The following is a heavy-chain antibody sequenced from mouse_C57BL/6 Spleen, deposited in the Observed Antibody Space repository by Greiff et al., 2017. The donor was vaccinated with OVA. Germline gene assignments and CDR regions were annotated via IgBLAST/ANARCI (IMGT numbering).Heavy chain of an antibody. J-gene: IGHJ4*01. Sequence: QVQLQQPGAELVKPGASVKLSCKASGYTFTSYWMHWVKQRPGQGLEWIGMIHPNSGSTNYNEKFKSKATLTVDKSSSTAYMQLSSLPSEDSAVYYCARGWDNAMDYWGQGTSVTVSS. V-gene: IGHV1-64*01. CDR2: IHPNSGST. CDR1: GYTFTSYW. D-gene: IGHD4-1*01. CDR3: ARGWDNAMDY.